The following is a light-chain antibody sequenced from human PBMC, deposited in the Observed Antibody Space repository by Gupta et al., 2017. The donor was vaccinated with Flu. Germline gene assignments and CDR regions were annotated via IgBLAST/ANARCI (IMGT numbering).Light chain of an antibody. V-gene: IGLV2-14*01. J-gene: IGLJ3*02. CDR1: NSDIRGYNS. CDR3: SSYTTTSTE. CDR2: DVY. Sequence: QSALTQPASVSGSLGQSITISCTGTNSDIRGYNSVSWYQHHPGRAPRRLMYDVYIRPSGVSDRFSGFASGNKASLTISGLQAEDEATYYCSSYTTTSTEFGGGTNLAVL.